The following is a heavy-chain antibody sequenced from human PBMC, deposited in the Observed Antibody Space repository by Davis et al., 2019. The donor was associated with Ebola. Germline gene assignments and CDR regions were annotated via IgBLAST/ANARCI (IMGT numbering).Heavy chain of an antibody. Sequence: AASVQVSCKASGYTFTSYYMHWVRQAPGQGLEWMGIINPSGGSTSYAQKFQGRVTMTRDTSTSTVYMELSSLRSEDTAVYYCARDGYYDILTGYPFDYWGQGTLVTVSS. CDR2: INPSGGST. V-gene: IGHV1-46*01. CDR3: ARDGYYDILTGYPFDY. D-gene: IGHD3-9*01. J-gene: IGHJ4*02. CDR1: GYTFTSYY.